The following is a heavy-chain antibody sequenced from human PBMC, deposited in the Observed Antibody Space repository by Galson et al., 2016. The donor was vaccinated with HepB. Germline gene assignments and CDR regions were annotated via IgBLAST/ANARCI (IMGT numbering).Heavy chain of an antibody. D-gene: IGHD3-16*01. CDR3: ARGRSYDYVWGTQYAFES. CDR2: ISYRGST. Sequence: SETLSLTCTVSGDSVNNGGNLWTWIRQPPGKRLEWIGYISYRGSTDYHPSLRGRVTLSLDTSKNHFSLRLSSVTAADTAVYYCARGRSYDYVWGTQYAFESWGQGTLVTVSA. J-gene: IGHJ4*02. V-gene: IGHV4-61*03. CDR1: GDSVNNGGNL.